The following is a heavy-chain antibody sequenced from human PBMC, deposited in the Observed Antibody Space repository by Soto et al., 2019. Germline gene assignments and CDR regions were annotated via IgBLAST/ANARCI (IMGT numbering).Heavy chain of an antibody. V-gene: IGHV1-69*13. CDR3: ARAYDFWSGYYNWFDP. J-gene: IGHJ5*02. Sequence: SVEVYCKXSGGTFSSYAISWVRQAPGQGLEWMGGIIPIFGTANYAQKFQGRVTITADESTSTAYMELSSLRSEDTAVYYCARAYDFWSGYYNWFDPWGQGTLVTVSS. CDR1: GGTFSSYA. CDR2: IIPIFGTA. D-gene: IGHD3-3*01.